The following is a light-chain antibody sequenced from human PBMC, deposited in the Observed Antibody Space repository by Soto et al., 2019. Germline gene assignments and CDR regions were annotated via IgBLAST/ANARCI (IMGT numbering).Light chain of an antibody. CDR2: GAS. CDR1: RSVNNN. J-gene: IGKJ1*01. CDR3: QQYTNWPKT. V-gene: IGKV3D-15*01. Sequence: EIVLTQSPGTLSLSPGERATLSCRASRSVNNNYLAWYQQKPGQAPRLLIFGASTRATGIPERFSGSGSGTEFTLTISSLQSEDFAVYYCQQYTNWPKTFGQGTKVDIK.